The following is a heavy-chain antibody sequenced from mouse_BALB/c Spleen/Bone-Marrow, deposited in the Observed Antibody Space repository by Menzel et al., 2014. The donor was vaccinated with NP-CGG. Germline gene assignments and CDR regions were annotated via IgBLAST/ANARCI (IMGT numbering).Heavy chain of an antibody. J-gene: IGHJ4*01. CDR1: GFSLXSYG. Sequence: VKVVDPGPGLVAPSQSLSITCTVSGFSLXSYGVHWVRQPPGKGLEWLGVIWAGGSTNYNSALMSRLSISKDNSKSXVFLKMNSLQTDDTAMYYCARDPYYDYDDGGDYWGQGTSVTVSS. V-gene: IGHV2-9*02. D-gene: IGHD2-4*01. CDR3: ARDPYYDYDDGGDY. CDR2: IWAGGST.